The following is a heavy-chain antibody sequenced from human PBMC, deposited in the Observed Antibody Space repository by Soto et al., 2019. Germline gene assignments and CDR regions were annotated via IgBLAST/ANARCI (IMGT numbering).Heavy chain of an antibody. CDR2: INSDGSST. CDR3: ARAPGPYYFDY. CDR1: GFTLSSYW. V-gene: IGHV3-74*01. Sequence: PGGSLRLSCAASGFTLSSYWMHWVRQAPGKGLVWVSRINSDGSSTSYADSVKGRFTISRDNAKNTLYLQMNSLRAEDTAVYYCARAPGPYYFDYWGQGTLVTVSS. J-gene: IGHJ4*02.